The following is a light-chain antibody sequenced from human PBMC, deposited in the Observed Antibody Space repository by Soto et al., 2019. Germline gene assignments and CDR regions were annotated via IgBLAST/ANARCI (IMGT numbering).Light chain of an antibody. CDR2: EVS. CDR3: SSYAGGNNPYV. CDR1: SSDVGGYNY. V-gene: IGLV2-8*01. Sequence: QSALTQPPSASGSPGQSVTISCTGTSSDVGGYNYVSWYQQHPGKAPKLMIYEVSKRPSGVPDRFSGSKSGNTASLTVSGLQAEDEAYYYCSSYAGGNNPYVFGTGTKLTVL. J-gene: IGLJ1*01.